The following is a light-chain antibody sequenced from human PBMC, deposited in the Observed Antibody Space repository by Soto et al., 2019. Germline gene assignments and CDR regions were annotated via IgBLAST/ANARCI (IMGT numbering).Light chain of an antibody. CDR3: QHYGNSPPFT. V-gene: IGKV3-20*01. Sequence: EIVLTQSPGTLSLSPGERATISCRASQSVSSSYLAWYQQKPGQAPRLLIYGASSRATGIPDRFSGSGSGTDFTLTISRLEPEDFAVYFCQHYGNSPPFTFGQGT. CDR2: GAS. CDR1: QSVSSSY. J-gene: IGKJ2*01.